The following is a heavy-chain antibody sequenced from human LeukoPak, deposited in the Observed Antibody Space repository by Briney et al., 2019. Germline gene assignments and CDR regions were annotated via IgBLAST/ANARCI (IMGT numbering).Heavy chain of an antibody. Sequence: ASVTVSFKASGYTFTGYYMHWVRQAPGQGLEWMGWINPNSGGTNSAQTFQGRVTMTKDTTISTAYMELSRLRSDDTAVYYCAKGGYSSSPWGQGTLVTVPS. V-gene: IGHV1-2*02. CDR3: AKGGYSSSP. D-gene: IGHD6-6*01. J-gene: IGHJ5*02. CDR1: GYTFTGYY. CDR2: INPNSGGT.